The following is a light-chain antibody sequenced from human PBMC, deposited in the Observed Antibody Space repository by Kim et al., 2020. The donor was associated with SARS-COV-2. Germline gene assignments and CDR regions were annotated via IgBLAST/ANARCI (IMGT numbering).Light chain of an antibody. J-gene: IGKJ1*01. CDR3: QQRIKWPRT. V-gene: IGKV3-11*01. Sequence: LSPGDRATLSCWTSDSVSNYLAWYQQKPGQAPRLLIYDASNRAPGIPARFSGSGSGSAFTLTISSLEPEDFAVYYCQQRIKWPRTFGQGTKVDIK. CDR2: DAS. CDR1: DSVSNY.